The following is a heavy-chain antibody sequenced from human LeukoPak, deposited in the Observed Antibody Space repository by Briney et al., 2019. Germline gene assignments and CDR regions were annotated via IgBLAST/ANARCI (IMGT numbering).Heavy chain of an antibody. CDR1: GGSISTSGSY. V-gene: IGHV4-39*01. J-gene: IGHJ4*02. Sequence: SETLSLTCTVSGGSISTSGSYWGWIRQPPGKGLEWIGSIYYSGSTYYNPSLKSRVTISVDTSKSQFSLKLSSVTAADTAVYYCARQKREQWLASDYFDYWGQGTLVTVSS. CDR2: IYYSGST. D-gene: IGHD6-19*01. CDR3: ARQKREQWLASDYFDY.